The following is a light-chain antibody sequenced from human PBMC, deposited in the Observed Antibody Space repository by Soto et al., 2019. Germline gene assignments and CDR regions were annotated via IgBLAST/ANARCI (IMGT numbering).Light chain of an antibody. CDR3: CSYAGSSTFVV. CDR2: EGS. CDR1: SSDVGSYNL. V-gene: IGLV2-23*01. Sequence: QSALTQPASVSGSPGQSITISCTGTSSDVGSYNLVSWYQQHPGKAPKLMIYEGSKRPSGVSNLFSGSKSGNTASLTISGLQAEDEADYYCCSYAGSSTFVVFCGGTKLTVL. J-gene: IGLJ2*01.